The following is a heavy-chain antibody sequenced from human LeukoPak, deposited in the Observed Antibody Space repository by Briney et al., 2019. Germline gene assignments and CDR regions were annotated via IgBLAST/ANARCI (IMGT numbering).Heavy chain of an antibody. CDR3: ARGPQWLTYYYYMDV. J-gene: IGHJ6*03. CDR2: MNPNSGNT. V-gene: IGHV1-8*03. CDR1: GGTFSTYA. D-gene: IGHD6-19*01. Sequence: GASVKVSCKASGGTFSTYAISWVRQAPGQGLEWMGWMNPNSGNTGYAQKFQGRVTITRNTSISTAYMELSSLRSEDTAVYYCARGPQWLTYYYYMDVWGKGTTVTVSS.